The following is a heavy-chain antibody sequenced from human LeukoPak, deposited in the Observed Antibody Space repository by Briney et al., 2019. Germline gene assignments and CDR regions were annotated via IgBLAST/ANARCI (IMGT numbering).Heavy chain of an antibody. CDR3: ARLYDILTGNYFDY. Sequence: GGSLRLSCAASGFTVSSNYMSWVRQAPGKGLEWVSVLYDSGTTYLADSVRGRFTISRDNSKNTLYPQMHSLRVEDTAVYYCARLYDILTGNYFDYWGQGTLVTVSS. J-gene: IGHJ4*02. CDR2: LYDSGTT. D-gene: IGHD3-9*01. V-gene: IGHV3-53*01. CDR1: GFTVSSNY.